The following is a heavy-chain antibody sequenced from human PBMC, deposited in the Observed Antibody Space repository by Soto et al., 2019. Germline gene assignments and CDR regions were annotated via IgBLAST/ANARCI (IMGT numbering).Heavy chain of an antibody. V-gene: IGHV3-13*05. D-gene: IGHD3-10*01. CDR1: GFTFSSYD. J-gene: IGHJ6*02. CDR3: ARGWVRWGRDYGMDV. CDR2: IGTAGDP. Sequence: EVQLVESGGGLVQPGGSLRLSCAASGFTFSSYDMHWVRQATGKGREWVSAIGTAGDPYYPGSVKGRFTISRENAKNSLYLQMNSLRAGDTAVYYCARGWVRWGRDYGMDVWGQGTTVTVSS.